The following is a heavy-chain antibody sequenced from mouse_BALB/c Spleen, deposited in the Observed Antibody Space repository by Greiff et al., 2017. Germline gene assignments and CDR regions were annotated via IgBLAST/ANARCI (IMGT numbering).Heavy chain of an antibody. Sequence: QVQLQQSGPELVKPGASVKISCKASGYAFSSSWMNWVKQRPGQGLEWIGRIYPGDGDTNYNGKFKGKATLTADKSSSTAYMQLSSLTSVDSAVYFCARTVITTATDAMDYWGQGTSVTVSS. CDR1: GYAFSSSW. J-gene: IGHJ4*01. D-gene: IGHD1-2*01. CDR3: ARTVITTATDAMDY. V-gene: IGHV1-82*01. CDR2: IYPGDGDT.